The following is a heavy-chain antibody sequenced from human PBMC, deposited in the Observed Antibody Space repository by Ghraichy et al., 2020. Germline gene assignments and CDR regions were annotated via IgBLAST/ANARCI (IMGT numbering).Heavy chain of an antibody. Sequence: GGSLRLSCEASGFTFSSYSMNWVRQSPGKGLEWLSYITSSSRFKTYADSVKGRLTISRDNSKNTLYLQVNSLRAEDTAVYYCAKERDTSGYYSFRGDFYGMDVWGQGTTVTVSS. CDR2: ITSSSRFK. D-gene: IGHD3-22*01. V-gene: IGHV3-21*05. CDR3: AKERDTSGYYSFRGDFYGMDV. J-gene: IGHJ6*02. CDR1: GFTFSSYS.